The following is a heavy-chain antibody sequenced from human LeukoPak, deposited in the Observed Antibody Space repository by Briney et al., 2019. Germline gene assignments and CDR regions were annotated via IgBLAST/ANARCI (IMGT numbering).Heavy chain of an antibody. Sequence: GGSLRLSCAASGFTFSRYWMSWVRQAPGKGLEWVTNIKEDGSEKYYVDSVKGRLTISRDNAKNSLSLQIKSLRAEDTAVYYCARQKAVVVVAATPDQDYGDYVDYYYYMDVWGKGTTVTVSS. CDR2: IKEDGSEK. V-gene: IGHV3-7*01. CDR1: GFTFSRYW. J-gene: IGHJ6*03. CDR3: ARQKAVVVVAATPDQDYGDYVDYYYYMDV. D-gene: IGHD2-15*01.